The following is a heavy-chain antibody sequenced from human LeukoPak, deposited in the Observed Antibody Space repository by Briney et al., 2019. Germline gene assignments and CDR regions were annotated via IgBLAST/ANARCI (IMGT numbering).Heavy chain of an antibody. CDR1: GFTFSTYT. J-gene: IGHJ4*02. CDR3: ARDSYTSSWYDFDY. CDR2: ISYDGSNK. D-gene: IGHD6-13*01. Sequence: HPGGSLRLSCAASGFTFSTYTMHWVRQAPGKGLEWVAVISYDGSNKHYADSVKGRFTISRDNSKNTLNLQMNSLRADDTAVYYCARDSYTSSWYDFDYWGQGTLVTVSS. V-gene: IGHV3-30-3*01.